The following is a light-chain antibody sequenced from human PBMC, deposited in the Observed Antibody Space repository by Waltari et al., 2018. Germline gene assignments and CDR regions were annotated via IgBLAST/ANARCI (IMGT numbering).Light chain of an antibody. CDR2: GAS. CDR3: QHYVRLPVS. Sequence: EIVLTQSPGTLSLSPGERATLSCRASQSVSRSLAWYQQKPGQAPRPLIYGASSRATGVPDRFSGSGSGTDFSLTISRLEPEDLAVYYCQHYVRLPVSFVQGTKVEIK. CDR1: QSVSRS. J-gene: IGKJ1*01. V-gene: IGKV3-20*01.